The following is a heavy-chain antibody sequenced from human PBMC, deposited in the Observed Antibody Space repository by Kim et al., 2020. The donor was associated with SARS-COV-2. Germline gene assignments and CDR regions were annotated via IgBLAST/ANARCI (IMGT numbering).Heavy chain of an antibody. V-gene: IGHV3-48*02. J-gene: IGHJ5*02. D-gene: IGHD6-13*01. CDR3: ARRGMAAAGTWWFDP. CDR1: GFTFSSFG. Sequence: GGSLRLSCVGSGFTFSSFGMTWVRQAPGKGLEWLSYIDGTSRITFYADSVQGRFTISRDNAKNSLFLLMNSLRDDDTAVYYCARRGMAAAGTWWFDPWGQGTLVTVSS. CDR2: IDGTSRIT.